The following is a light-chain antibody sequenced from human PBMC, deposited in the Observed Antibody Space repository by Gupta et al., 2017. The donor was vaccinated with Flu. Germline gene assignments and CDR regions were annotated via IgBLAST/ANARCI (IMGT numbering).Light chain of an antibody. J-gene: IGKJ1*01. Sequence: DIQMTQSPSTLSAFVGDRVTITCRASQSISPWLAWYQQKPGKAPKLLIYKTSSLESGVPSRFSGSGSGTEFTLTISSLQPDDFATYYCQQYISMGTFGQGTKVEIK. CDR3: QQYISMGT. CDR1: QSISPW. CDR2: KTS. V-gene: IGKV1-5*03.